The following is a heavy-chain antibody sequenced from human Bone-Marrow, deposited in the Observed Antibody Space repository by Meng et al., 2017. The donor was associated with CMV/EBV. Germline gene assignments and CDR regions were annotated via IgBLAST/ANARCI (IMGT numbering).Heavy chain of an antibody. V-gene: IGHV4-34*01. D-gene: IGHD3-3*01. Sequence: SETLSLTCAVYGGSFSGYYWSWIRQPPGKGLEWIGEINHTGSTNYNPSLKSRVTISVEMSKNQFSLKLGSVAAPDTAVYYCVRDGGLRFLPLRGYGMDGWGKGTTVTFSS. J-gene: IGHJ6*04. CDR3: VRDGGLRFLPLRGYGMDG. CDR2: INHTGST. CDR1: GGSFSGYY.